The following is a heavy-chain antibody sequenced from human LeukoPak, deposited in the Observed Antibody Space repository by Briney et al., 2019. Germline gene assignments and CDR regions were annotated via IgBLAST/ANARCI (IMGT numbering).Heavy chain of an antibody. J-gene: IGHJ4*02. CDR1: GFSFSSFW. Sequence: VSLSCSSADSGFSFSSFWLTWVGHAPGNGLEWVANIKQVGSEKYYVDSVKGRFTISRDNAKKSLFLQMNSLRAEDTAVYYCARGRGLESWGQGTLVTVSS. V-gene: IGHV3-7*03. CDR3: ARGRGLES. CDR2: IKQVGSEK. D-gene: IGHD3-10*01.